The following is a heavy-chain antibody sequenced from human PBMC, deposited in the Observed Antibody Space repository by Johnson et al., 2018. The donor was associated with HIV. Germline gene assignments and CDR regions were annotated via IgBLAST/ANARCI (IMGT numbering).Heavy chain of an antibody. CDR3: AREGNWNPTYGFDV. J-gene: IGHJ3*01. CDR1: RFTFGSYA. D-gene: IGHD1-1*01. V-gene: IGHV3-30*04. CDR2: ISFYGGTE. Sequence: QVQLVESGGGVVQPGASPRLSCPASRFTFGSYAIHCVRQAPGTGLWSVALISFYGGTECYSDSLKRRFIISRDDSKDTLHLHMNSLRPEDTAVYFCAREGNWNPTYGFDVWGQGTIATVSS.